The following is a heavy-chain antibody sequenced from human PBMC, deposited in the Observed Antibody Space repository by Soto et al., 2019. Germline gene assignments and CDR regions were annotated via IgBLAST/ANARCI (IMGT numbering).Heavy chain of an antibody. CDR1: GGTFSSYA. V-gene: IGHV1-69*13. J-gene: IGHJ6*02. Sequence: SVKVSCKASGGTFSSYAISWVRQAPGQGLEWMGGIIPIFGTANYAQKFQGRVTITADESTSTAYMELSSLRSEDTAVYYCASASAEGYYYYYGMDVWGQGTTVTVSS. CDR3: ASASAEGYYYYYGMDV. CDR2: IIPIFGTA.